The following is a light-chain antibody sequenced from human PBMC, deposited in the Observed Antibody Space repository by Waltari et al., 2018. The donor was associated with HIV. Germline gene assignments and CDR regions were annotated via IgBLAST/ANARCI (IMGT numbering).Light chain of an antibody. CDR3: AAWDDSLNGVI. CDR2: NNN. Sequence: QSVLTQPPSASGTPGQRVTISWSGSSSNLGSNTVNWYQHLPGTAPKLLIYNNNQRPSGVPDRFSGSKSGTSASLAISGLQSEDEADYYCAAWDDSLNGVIFGGGTKLTVL. V-gene: IGLV1-44*01. J-gene: IGLJ2*01. CDR1: SSNLGSNT.